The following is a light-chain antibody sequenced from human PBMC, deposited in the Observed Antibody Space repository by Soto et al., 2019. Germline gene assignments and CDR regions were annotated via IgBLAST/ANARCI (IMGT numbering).Light chain of an antibody. Sequence: EIVMTQSPATLSVSPGERATLSCRASQSVSSNLAWYQQKPGQAPGLLIYDASTRATAIPARFSGSGSGTEFTLTISSLQSEDFAVYYCQQYNDWPPKYTFGQGTKLEIK. CDR3: QQYNDWPPKYT. V-gene: IGKV3-15*01. CDR2: DAS. J-gene: IGKJ2*01. CDR1: QSVSSN.